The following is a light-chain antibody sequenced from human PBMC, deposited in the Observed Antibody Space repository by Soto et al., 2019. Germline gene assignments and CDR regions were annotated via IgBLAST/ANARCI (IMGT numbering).Light chain of an antibody. V-gene: IGKV3-20*01. CDR1: QSVSSSY. CDR2: GAS. Sequence: EILLTQSPGTLSLSRGERATLSCRASQSVSSSYLAWYQQKPGQAPRLLIYGASSRATGIPDRFSGSGSGTDFTLTISRLEPEDFAVYYCQQYGSSPLVTFGPGTKVDIK. J-gene: IGKJ3*01. CDR3: QQYGSSPLVT.